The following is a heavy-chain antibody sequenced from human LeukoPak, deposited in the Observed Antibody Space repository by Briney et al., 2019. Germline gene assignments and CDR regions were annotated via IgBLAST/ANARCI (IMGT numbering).Heavy chain of an antibody. J-gene: IGHJ4*02. CDR2: ISYDGSNK. CDR1: GFTFSSYG. Sequence: GGSLRLSCAASGFTFSSYGMHWVRQAPGKGLEWVAVISYDGSNKYYADSVKGRFTISRDNSKNTLYLQMNSLRAEDTAVYYCAKDVGYCSSTSCYGPWGQGTLVTVSS. CDR3: AKDVGYCSSTSCYGP. D-gene: IGHD2-2*01. V-gene: IGHV3-30*18.